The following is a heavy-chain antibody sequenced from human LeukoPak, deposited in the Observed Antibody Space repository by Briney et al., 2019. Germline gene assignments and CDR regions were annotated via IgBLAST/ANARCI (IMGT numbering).Heavy chain of an antibody. CDR1: GFTFSDYW. V-gene: IGHV3-7*03. CDR2: IKQDGNQT. J-gene: IGHJ4*02. D-gene: IGHD2-2*01. CDR3: ARSTASFVGY. Sequence: GGSLRLSCAASGFTFSDYWMNWVRQAPGKGLECVATIKQDGNQTDYVDSVKGRFTISRDNAKNSLYLQMNSLRAEDTAVYYCARSTASFVGYWGQGTLVTVSS.